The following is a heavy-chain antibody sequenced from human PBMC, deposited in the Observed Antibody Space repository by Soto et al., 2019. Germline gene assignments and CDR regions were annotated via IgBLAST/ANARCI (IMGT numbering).Heavy chain of an antibody. Sequence: QVQLQESGPGLVKPSQTLSLTCTVSGGSISSGDYYWSWIRQPPGKGLEWIGYIYSSGSTYYNPSLKSRVTISVDTSKNQFSLKLSSVTAADTAVYYYASSIAAGTTTAYWGQGTLVTVSS. CDR2: IYSSGST. D-gene: IGHD6-13*01. CDR3: ASSIAAGTTTAY. CDR1: GGSISSGDYY. J-gene: IGHJ4*02. V-gene: IGHV4-30-4*01.